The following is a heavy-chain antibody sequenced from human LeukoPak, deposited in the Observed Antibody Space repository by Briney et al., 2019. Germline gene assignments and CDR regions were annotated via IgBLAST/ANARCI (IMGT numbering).Heavy chain of an antibody. CDR2: IKEDGSRR. CDR3: ATHWRGR. V-gene: IGHV3-7*03. D-gene: IGHD1-1*01. J-gene: IGHJ4*02. CDR1: GFSLSGYW. Sequence: PGGSLRLSYAASGFSLSGYWMSWVRQAPGKGPEWVANIKEDGSRRYYSESVRGRFTISRDNSENSLYLQMNSLRAEDTAVYYCATHWRGRWGQGTLVTVSS.